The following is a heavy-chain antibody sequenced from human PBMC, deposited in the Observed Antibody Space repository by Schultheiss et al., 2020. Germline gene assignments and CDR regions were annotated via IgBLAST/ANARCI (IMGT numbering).Heavy chain of an antibody. Sequence: SETLSLTCTVSGGSISSYYWSWIRQPPGKGLEWIGYMYYTGSTNYNPSLQSRVTISVDTSKHQFYLKLSSVTAADTAVYYCARLRIAVAVYYFDYWGQGTLVNVS. V-gene: IGHV4-59*01. CDR2: MYYTGST. D-gene: IGHD6-19*01. J-gene: IGHJ4*02. CDR3: ARLRIAVAVYYFDY. CDR1: GGSISSYY.